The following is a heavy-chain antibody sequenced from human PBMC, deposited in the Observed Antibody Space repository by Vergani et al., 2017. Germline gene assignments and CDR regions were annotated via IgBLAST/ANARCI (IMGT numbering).Heavy chain of an antibody. V-gene: IGHV3-30*03. J-gene: IGHJ1*01. CDR2: ISYDGTHK. CDR1: GFTSSYYG. Sequence: QVHLVESGGGVVQPGRSLRLSCVVSGFTSSYYGMHWVRQAPGKGLEWVAVISYDGTHKYYADSVKGRFTISRDNSKSTLYLQMNSLRTEDTAVYYCATKSCGTPGCQIGYFMEWGQGTLVTVSS. D-gene: IGHD1-1*01. CDR3: ATKSCGTPGCQIGYFME.